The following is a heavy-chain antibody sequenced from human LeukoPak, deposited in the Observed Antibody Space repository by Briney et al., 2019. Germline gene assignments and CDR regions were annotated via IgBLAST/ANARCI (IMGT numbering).Heavy chain of an antibody. V-gene: IGHV4-59*01. Sequence: SETLSLTCNVSGGSMSSDHWSWIRQPPGKGLEWIGYIYYSGNTNYNPSLKSRVTISVDTSKNQFSLKLRSVTAADTAVYYCARVCSGDSCYSGWGQGTLVTVSS. D-gene: IGHD2-15*01. CDR2: IYYSGNT. CDR1: GGSMSSDH. CDR3: ARVCSGDSCYSG. J-gene: IGHJ4*02.